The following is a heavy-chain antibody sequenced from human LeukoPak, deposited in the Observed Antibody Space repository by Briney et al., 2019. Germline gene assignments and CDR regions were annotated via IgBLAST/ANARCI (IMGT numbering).Heavy chain of an antibody. CDR1: DDSISSGDYY. Sequence: PSQTLSLTCTVSDDSISSGDYYWNWIRQPPEGALEWIGYIYHSGSAYYNPSLKSRVTMSLDTSKRQFSLKLTTVTAADTAVYYCARNTAVAGGHYWGQGTLVTVSS. D-gene: IGHD6-19*01. CDR3: ARNTAVAGGHY. CDR2: IYHSGSA. V-gene: IGHV4-30-4*01. J-gene: IGHJ4*02.